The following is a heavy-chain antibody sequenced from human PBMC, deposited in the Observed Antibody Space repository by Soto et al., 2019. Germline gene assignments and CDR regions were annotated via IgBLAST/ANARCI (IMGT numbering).Heavy chain of an antibody. CDR2: IDPSDSYT. J-gene: IGHJ6*02. Sequence: SGESLKISCKGSGYSFTSYWISWVRQMPGKGLEWMGRIDPSDSYTNYSPSFQGHVTISADKSISTAYLQWSSLKASDTAMYYCATRRDGYNSDYYGMDVWGQGTTVTVSS. V-gene: IGHV5-10-1*01. D-gene: IGHD5-12*01. CDR3: ATRRDGYNSDYYGMDV. CDR1: GYSFTSYW.